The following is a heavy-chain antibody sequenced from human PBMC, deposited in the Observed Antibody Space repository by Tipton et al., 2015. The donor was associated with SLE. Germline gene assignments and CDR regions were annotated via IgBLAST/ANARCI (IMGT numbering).Heavy chain of an antibody. J-gene: IGHJ4*02. D-gene: IGHD2-21*01. CDR1: GGSFSSYY. Sequence: TLSLTCAVYGGSFSSYYWSWIRQPPGKGLEWIGEINHSGSTNYNPSLKSRVTISVDTSKNQFSLKLSSVTAADTAVYYCARGGPRGFWVIAIQARYFDYWGQGTLVTVSS. CDR2: INHSGST. V-gene: IGHV4-34*01. CDR3: ARGGPRGFWVIAIQARYFDY.